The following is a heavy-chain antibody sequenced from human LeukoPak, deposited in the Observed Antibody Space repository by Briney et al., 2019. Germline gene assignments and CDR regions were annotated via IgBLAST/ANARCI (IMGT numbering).Heavy chain of an antibody. D-gene: IGHD4-17*01. J-gene: IGHJ4*02. CDR3: VGRRGDGDYRPEY. Sequence: SETLSLTCSVSGGSLSSTAYYWGWVRQPPGKGLEWIGSIYYTGITYYNPSLKSRVTISLDTSRNQFSLKLNSVTAPETAVYYCVGRRGDGDYRPEYWGQGTLVTVSS. V-gene: IGHV4-39*01. CDR1: GGSLSSTAYY. CDR2: IYYTGIT.